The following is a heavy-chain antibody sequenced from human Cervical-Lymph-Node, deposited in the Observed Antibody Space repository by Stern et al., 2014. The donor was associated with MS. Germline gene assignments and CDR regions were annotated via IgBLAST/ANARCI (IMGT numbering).Heavy chain of an antibody. Sequence: EVQLVESGGGLVQPGGSLRISCEASGFIFTNYWIHWVRQAPGKVLVWVSLINYDGTTTNYADSVKGRFIISRDDAKNTVFLQMNDLRAEDTAFYYCARGMSSGSYHWGQGTLVTVSS. D-gene: IGHD6-19*01. CDR1: GFIFTNYW. CDR3: ARGMSSGSYH. V-gene: IGHV3-74*02. CDR2: INYDGTTT. J-gene: IGHJ4*02.